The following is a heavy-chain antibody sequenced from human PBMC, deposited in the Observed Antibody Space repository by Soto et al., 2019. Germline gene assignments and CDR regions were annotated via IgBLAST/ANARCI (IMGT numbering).Heavy chain of an antibody. Sequence: GSLRLSCAASGFTFRRNNMNWVRQAPGKGLDWIAYISSSGTFIYYANSVKGRFTLSRDNEKNSLYLQMNSLRAEDTDIYYCAISRAYYKKRLPPYDLSHIWGQRTMVTVSS. CDR3: AISRAYYKKRLPPYDLSHI. CDR2: ISSSGTFI. J-gene: IGHJ3*02. CDR1: GFTFRRNN. V-gene: IGHV3-21*05. D-gene: IGHD3-3*01.